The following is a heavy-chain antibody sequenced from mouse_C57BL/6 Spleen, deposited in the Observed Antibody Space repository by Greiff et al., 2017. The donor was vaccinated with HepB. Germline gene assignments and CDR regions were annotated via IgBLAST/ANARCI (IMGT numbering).Heavy chain of an antibody. D-gene: IGHD1-1*01. CDR1: GYTFTSYW. V-gene: IGHV1-74*01. CDR3: AIFTTVVAKSYYFDY. CDR2: IHPSDSDT. Sequence: QVQLQQPGAELVKPGASVKVSCKASGYTFTSYWMHWVKQRPGQGLEWIGRIHPSDSDTNYNQKFKCKATLTVDKSSSTAYMQLSSLTSEDSAVYYCAIFTTVVAKSYYFDYWGQGTTLTVSS. J-gene: IGHJ2*01.